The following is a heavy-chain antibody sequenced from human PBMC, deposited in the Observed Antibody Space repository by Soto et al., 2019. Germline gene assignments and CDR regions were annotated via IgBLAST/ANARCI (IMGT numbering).Heavy chain of an antibody. Sequence: QVQLVQSGAEVKKPGSSVKVSCKASGGTFSTYTVIWVRQAPGQGLEWMGRIIPMLDITNTAQSFQGRVTITAEKSTRTAYLELSTLRPDDTAIYFCTLGSWSAETFDIWGRGTMVTVSS. V-gene: IGHV1-69*02. D-gene: IGHD6-13*01. CDR1: GGTFSTYT. J-gene: IGHJ3*02. CDR3: TLGSWSAETFDI. CDR2: IIPMLDIT.